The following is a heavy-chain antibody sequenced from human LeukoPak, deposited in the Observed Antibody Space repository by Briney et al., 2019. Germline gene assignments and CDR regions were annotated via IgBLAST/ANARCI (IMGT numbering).Heavy chain of an antibody. CDR2: IYTSGST. Sequence: PSETLSLTCAVSGGSISSYYWSWIRQPAGKGLEWIGRIYTSGSTNYNPSLKSRVTMSVDTSKNQFSLKLSSVTAADTAVYYCARARDSYNWNSNWFDPWGQGTLVTVSS. D-gene: IGHD1-1*01. J-gene: IGHJ5*02. V-gene: IGHV4-4*07. CDR1: GGSISSYY. CDR3: ARARDSYNWNSNWFDP.